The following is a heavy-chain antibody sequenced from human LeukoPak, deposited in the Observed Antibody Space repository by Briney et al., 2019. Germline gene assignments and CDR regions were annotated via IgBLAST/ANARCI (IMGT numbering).Heavy chain of an antibody. CDR3: ARGGWSLDL. V-gene: IGHV4-39*07. CDR1: GGSISSSDYY. D-gene: IGHD3-16*01. Sequence: SETLSLTCTVSGGSISSSDYYWGWIRQPPGKGLEWIGSVYYSGSTNYNPSLKSRVTMSVDPSKNQFFLKLTSVTAADTAVYYCARGGWSLDLWGRGTLVTVSS. J-gene: IGHJ2*01. CDR2: VYYSGST.